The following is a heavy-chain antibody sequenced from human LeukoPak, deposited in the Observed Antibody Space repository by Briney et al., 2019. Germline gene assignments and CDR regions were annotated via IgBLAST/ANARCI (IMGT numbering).Heavy chain of an antibody. CDR2: INSDGSST. J-gene: IGHJ6*02. CDR1: GFTFSSYW. Sequence: GGSLRLSCAASGFTFSSYWMHWVRQAPGKGLVWVSRINSDGSSTSYADSVKGRFTISRDNAKNTLYLQMNSLRAEDTAVYYCARGGRSEEYYYYYGMDVWGQGTTVTVSS. V-gene: IGHV3-74*01. CDR3: ARGGRSEEYYYYYGMDV.